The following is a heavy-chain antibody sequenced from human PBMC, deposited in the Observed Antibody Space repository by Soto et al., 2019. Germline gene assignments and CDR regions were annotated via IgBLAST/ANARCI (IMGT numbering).Heavy chain of an antibody. CDR1: GGTFSSYT. CDR3: ARERGVDTALLDY. CDR2: IIPILGIA. Sequence: QVQLVQSGDEVKKPGSSVKVSCKASGGTFSSYTISWVRQAPGQGLEWMGRIIPILGIANYAQKFQGRVTITADKSTSTAYMELSSLRSEDTAVYYCARERGVDTALLDYWGQGTLVTVSS. V-gene: IGHV1-69*08. J-gene: IGHJ4*02. D-gene: IGHD5-18*01.